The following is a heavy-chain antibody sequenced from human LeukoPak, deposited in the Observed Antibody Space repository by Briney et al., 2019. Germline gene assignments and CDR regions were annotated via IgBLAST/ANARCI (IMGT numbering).Heavy chain of an antibody. Sequence: LRLSCAASGFTFDDYAMHWVRQVPGKGLEWVSGITWNSGRIAYADSVKGRFTISRDNAKNSLYLQMNSLRAEDTALYYCAKGVTTIRGWFDPWGQGTLVTVSS. CDR2: ITWNSGRI. V-gene: IGHV3-9*01. CDR3: AKGVTTIRGWFDP. CDR1: GFTFDDYA. D-gene: IGHD2-21*02. J-gene: IGHJ5*02.